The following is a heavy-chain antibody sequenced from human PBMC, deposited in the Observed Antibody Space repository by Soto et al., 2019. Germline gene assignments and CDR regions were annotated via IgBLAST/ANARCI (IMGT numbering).Heavy chain of an antibody. CDR3: ARSLVGTYYFDY. J-gene: IGHJ4*02. V-gene: IGHV4-61*01. D-gene: IGHD2-8*02. CDR1: GGSVSSGSYY. Sequence: QVQLQESGPGLVKPSETLSLTCTVSGGSVSSGSYYWSWIRQPPGKGLEWIGYIYYSGSTNYNPSLKSRVTISVDTSKNQFSLKLSSVTAADTAVYYCARSLVGTYYFDYWGQGTLVTVSP. CDR2: IYYSGST.